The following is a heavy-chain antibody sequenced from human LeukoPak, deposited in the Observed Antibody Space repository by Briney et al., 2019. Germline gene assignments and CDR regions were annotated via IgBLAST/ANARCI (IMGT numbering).Heavy chain of an antibody. D-gene: IGHD3-3*01. CDR1: GGSISSGDYY. Sequence: PSETLSLTCTVSGGSISSGDYYWSWIRQPPGKGLEWIGYIYYSGSTYYNPSLKSRVTISVDTSKNQFSLKLSSVTAADTAVYYCARVWSAIFGVGRSEYFDYWGQGTLVTVSS. J-gene: IGHJ4*02. CDR3: ARVWSAIFGVGRSEYFDY. CDR2: IYYSGST. V-gene: IGHV4-30-4*08.